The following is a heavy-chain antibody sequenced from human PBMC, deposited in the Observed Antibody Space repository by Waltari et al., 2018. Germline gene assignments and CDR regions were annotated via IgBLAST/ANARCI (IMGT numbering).Heavy chain of an antibody. CDR1: GYSFTSYW. J-gene: IGHJ4*02. Sequence: EVQLVQSGAEVKKPGESLKISCKGSGYSFTSYWIGWVRQRPGKGLEWRGIIYPGDSDTRYSPSFQGQVTISADKSISTAYLQWSSLKASDTAMYYCARKTYYYDSSGYIVDYWGQGTLVTVSS. CDR2: IYPGDSDT. V-gene: IGHV5-51*01. D-gene: IGHD3-22*01. CDR3: ARKTYYYDSSGYIVDY.